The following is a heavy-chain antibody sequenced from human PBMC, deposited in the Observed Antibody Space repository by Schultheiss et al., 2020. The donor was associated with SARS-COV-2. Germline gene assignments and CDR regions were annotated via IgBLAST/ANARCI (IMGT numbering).Heavy chain of an antibody. CDR1: GFTFSSYS. D-gene: IGHD2-2*02. J-gene: IGHJ4*02. Sequence: GESLKISCAASGFTFSSYSMNWVRQAPGKGLEWVSYISSSSSTIYYADSVKGRFTISRDNAKNSLYLQMNSLRDEDTAVYYCARGRRYCSSTSCYTSLDYWGQGTLFTVS. V-gene: IGHV3-48*02. CDR2: ISSSSSTI. CDR3: ARGRRYCSSTSCYTSLDY.